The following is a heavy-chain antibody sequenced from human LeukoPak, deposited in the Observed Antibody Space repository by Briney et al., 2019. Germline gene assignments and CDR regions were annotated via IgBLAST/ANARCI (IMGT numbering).Heavy chain of an antibody. Sequence: PGGSLRLSCAASGFTFSSYAMSWVRQAPGKGLELVSAISGSGGSTYYADSVKGRFTISRDNSKNTLYLQMNSLRAEDTAVYYCADLGSLSSSWYPGAFDIWGQGTMVTVSS. CDR1: GFTFSSYA. D-gene: IGHD6-13*01. V-gene: IGHV3-23*01. CDR3: ADLGSLSSSWYPGAFDI. CDR2: ISGSGGST. J-gene: IGHJ3*02.